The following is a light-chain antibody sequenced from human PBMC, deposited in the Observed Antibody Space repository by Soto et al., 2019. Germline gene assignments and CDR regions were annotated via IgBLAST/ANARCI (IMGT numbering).Light chain of an antibody. CDR3: QQSYSTLFT. CDR2: AVS. CDR1: QTVIRY. J-gene: IGKJ3*01. V-gene: IGKV1-39*01. Sequence: IQMTQFPSSLSASVGDRVTITCRAGQTVIRYLNWYQQKPGRAPNLLIYAVSNLQSGVPSRFSGSGSGPEFTHTISDLQPEDFATYYCQQSYSTLFTYGPGTKVEIK.